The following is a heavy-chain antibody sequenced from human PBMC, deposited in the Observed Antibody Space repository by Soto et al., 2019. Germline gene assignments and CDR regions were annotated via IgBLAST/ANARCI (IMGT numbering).Heavy chain of an antibody. V-gene: IGHV1-18*01. D-gene: IGHD3-22*01. J-gene: IGHJ6*02. CDR2: ISPYNDDT. Sequence: ASVKVSCKASGYSFSSYGISWVRQAPGQGLEWLGWISPYNDDTRYAQKLQGRVTMTTDTSTRTAYMALRSLKSDDTAVYFCARGGYYVCSGSRNYHYYGMDVWGQGTTVLVSS. CDR3: ARGGYYVCSGSRNYHYYGMDV. CDR1: GYSFSSYG.